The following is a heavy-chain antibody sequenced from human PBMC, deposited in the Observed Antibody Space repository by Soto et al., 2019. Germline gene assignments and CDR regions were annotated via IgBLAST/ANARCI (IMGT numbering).Heavy chain of an antibody. Sequence: ASVKVCCKASGFTFTSSAMQWVRQARGQRLEWIGWIVVGSGNTNYAQKFQERVTITRDMSTSTAYMELSSLRSEDTAVYYCAVSISLDAFDIWGQGTMVTVSS. D-gene: IGHD3-16*02. V-gene: IGHV1-58*02. J-gene: IGHJ3*02. CDR1: GFTFTSSA. CDR3: AVSISLDAFDI. CDR2: IVVGSGNT.